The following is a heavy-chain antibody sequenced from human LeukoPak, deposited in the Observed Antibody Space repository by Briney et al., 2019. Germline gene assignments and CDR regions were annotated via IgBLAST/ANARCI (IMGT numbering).Heavy chain of an antibody. J-gene: IGHJ3*02. CDR3: ARGPSIAARYDAFDI. CDR2: ISSSGNTI. D-gene: IGHD6-6*01. V-gene: IGHV3-48*03. CDR1: EFTFTSYE. Sequence: GGSLRLSCAASEFTFTSYELNWVRQAPGKGLEWVSYISSSGNTISYADSVKGRFTVSRDNAKNSLYLQVISLRAEDTAVYYCARGPSIAARYDAFDIWGQGTMVTVSS.